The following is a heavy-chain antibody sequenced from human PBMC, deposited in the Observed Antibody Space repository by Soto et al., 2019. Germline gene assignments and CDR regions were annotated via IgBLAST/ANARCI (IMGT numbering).Heavy chain of an antibody. CDR3: AKGLLAIVGTTLPRDAFNI. CDR1: GFSFTTYV. Sequence: GSLRLSCAASGFSFTTYVMHWVRQAPGKGLEWVAVISHDGSYKYYGDAVKGRFTISRDTSKNAAYLEMNSLRPEDTAVYYCAKGLLAIVGTTLPRDAFNIWGQGTMVTVSS. V-gene: IGHV3-30*18. D-gene: IGHD1-26*01. J-gene: IGHJ3*02. CDR2: ISHDGSYK.